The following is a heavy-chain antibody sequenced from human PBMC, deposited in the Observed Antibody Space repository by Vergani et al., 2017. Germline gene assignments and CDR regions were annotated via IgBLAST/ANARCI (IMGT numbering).Heavy chain of an antibody. Sequence: EVQLVESGGGVVQPGGSLRLSCAASGFTFDDYAMHWVRQAPGKGLEWVSLISGDGGITYYADSVKGRFTISRDNSKNSLYLQMNSLRTEDTALYYCAKTYQLLLYFDYWGQGTLVTVSS. CDR1: GFTFDDYA. CDR3: AKTYQLLLYFDY. D-gene: IGHD2-2*01. CDR2: ISGDGGIT. J-gene: IGHJ4*02. V-gene: IGHV3-43*02.